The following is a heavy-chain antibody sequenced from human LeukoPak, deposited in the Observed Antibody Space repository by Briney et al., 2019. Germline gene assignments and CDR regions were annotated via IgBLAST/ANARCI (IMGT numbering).Heavy chain of an antibody. CDR3: ARDWQLVD. CDR2: VHYSGTT. Sequence: SQTLSLTCTVSGGSISSGDKYWSCVRQPLGKGLEWIGNVHYSGTTSYNSSLTSRLSMSVDRSKNQFSLRLSSVTAADTAVYYCARDWQLVDWGQGTLVTVSS. J-gene: IGHJ4*02. D-gene: IGHD1-1*01. CDR1: GGSISSGDKY. V-gene: IGHV4-30-4*01.